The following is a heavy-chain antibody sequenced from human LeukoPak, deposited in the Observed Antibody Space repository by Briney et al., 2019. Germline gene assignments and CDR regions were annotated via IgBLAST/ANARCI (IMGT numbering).Heavy chain of an antibody. D-gene: IGHD3-9*01. Sequence: SQTLSLTCAVYGGSFSGYYWSWIRQPPGKGLEWIGEINHSGSTNYNPSLKSRVTISVDTSKNQFSLKLSSVTAADTAVYYCASTLYYDILTGYYSRYFDYWGQGTLVTVSS. CDR3: ASTLYYDILTGYYSRYFDY. V-gene: IGHV4-34*01. J-gene: IGHJ4*02. CDR2: INHSGST. CDR1: GGSFSGYY.